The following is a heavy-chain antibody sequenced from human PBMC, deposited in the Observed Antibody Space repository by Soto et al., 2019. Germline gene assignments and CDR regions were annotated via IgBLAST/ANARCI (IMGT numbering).Heavy chain of an antibody. D-gene: IGHD3-22*01. J-gene: IGHJ3*02. CDR3: ARDSPGYYDSSGYYLGAFDI. Sequence: SETLSLTCTVSGGSISSGGYYWSWIRQHPGKGLEWIGYIYYSGSTYYNPSLKSRVTISVDTSKNQSSLKLSSVTAADTAVYYCARDSPGYYDSSGYYLGAFDIWGQGTMVTVSS. CDR2: IYYSGST. V-gene: IGHV4-31*03. CDR1: GGSISSGGYY.